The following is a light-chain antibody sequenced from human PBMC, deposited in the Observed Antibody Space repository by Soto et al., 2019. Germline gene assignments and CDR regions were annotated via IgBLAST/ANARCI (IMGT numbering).Light chain of an antibody. CDR1: QSISTY. J-gene: IGKJ1*01. V-gene: IGKV1-39*01. CDR2: TTS. CDR3: QQSYSRPRT. Sequence: DIQMTQSPSSLSAYVGDRVTITCRASQSISTYLNWYLQKPGKAPNLLIYTTSILESGVPSRFSGSGAGTDFTLTIISLQPEDFATYFCQQSYSRPRTFGQGTKVEI.